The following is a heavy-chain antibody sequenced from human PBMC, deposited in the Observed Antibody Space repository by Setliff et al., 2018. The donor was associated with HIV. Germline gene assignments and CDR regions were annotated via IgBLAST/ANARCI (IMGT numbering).Heavy chain of an antibody. CDR3: ARGLSFYDPGGFDY. D-gene: IGHD3-22*01. V-gene: IGHV4-4*09. Sequence: LSLTCTVSGGSISSYYWSWIRQPPGKGLEWIGYIYTSGSTNYNPSLKSRVTISVDTSKSQFSLKLSSVTAADTAVYYCARGLSFYDPGGFDYWGQGTLVTV. J-gene: IGHJ4*02. CDR2: IYTSGST. CDR1: GGSISSYY.